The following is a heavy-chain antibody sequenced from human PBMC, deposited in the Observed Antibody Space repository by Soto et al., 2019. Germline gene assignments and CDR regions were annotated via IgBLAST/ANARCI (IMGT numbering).Heavy chain of an antibody. CDR1: GFTFSSYG. CDR3: AKGRQAMVRGGYYYGMDV. J-gene: IGHJ6*02. D-gene: IGHD3-10*01. CDR2: ISYDGSNK. V-gene: IGHV3-30*18. Sequence: GGSLRLSCAASGFTFSSYGMHWVRQAPGKGLEWVAVISYDGSNKYYADSVKGRFTISRDNSKNTLYLQMNSLRAEDTAVYYCAKGRQAMVRGGYYYGMDVWGQGTTVTVSS.